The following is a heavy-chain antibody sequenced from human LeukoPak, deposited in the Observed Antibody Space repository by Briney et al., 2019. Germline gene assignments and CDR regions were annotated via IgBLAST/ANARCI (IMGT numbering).Heavy chain of an antibody. CDR2: IIPIFGTA. D-gene: IGHD3-10*01. V-gene: IGHV1-69*05. CDR3: AGVFGSPLAYAFDI. J-gene: IGHJ3*02. CDR1: GGTFSSYA. Sequence: VASVKVSXKASGGTFSSYAIGWVRQAPGQGLEWMGRIIPIFGTANYAQKFQGRVTITTDESTSTAYMELSSLRSEDTAVYYCAGVFGSPLAYAFDIWGQGTMVTVSS.